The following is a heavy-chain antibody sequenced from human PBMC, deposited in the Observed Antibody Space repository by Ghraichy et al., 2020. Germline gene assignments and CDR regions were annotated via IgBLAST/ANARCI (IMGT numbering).Heavy chain of an antibody. CDR2: INHSGST. D-gene: IGHD4-17*01. V-gene: IGHV4-34*01. CDR3: ARGGAHDYGDYEIDY. Sequence: SETLSLTCAVYGGSFIGYYWSWIRQPPGKGLEWIGEINHSGSTSYNPSLKSRVTISVDTSKNQFSLKLSSVTAADTALYYCARGGAHDYGDYEIDYWGQGTLVTVSS. CDR1: GGSFIGYY. J-gene: IGHJ4*02.